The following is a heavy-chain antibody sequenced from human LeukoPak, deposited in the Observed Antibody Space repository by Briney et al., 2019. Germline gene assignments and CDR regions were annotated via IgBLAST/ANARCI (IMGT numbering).Heavy chain of an antibody. J-gene: IGHJ5*02. Sequence: GGSLRLSCAASGFTFSSYGMHWVRQAPGKGLEWVAFIRYDGSNKYYADSVKGRFTISRDNSKNTLYLQMNSLRAEDTAVYYCAKAGSSGWLYNWFDPWGQGTPVTVSS. V-gene: IGHV3-30*02. CDR3: AKAGSSGWLYNWFDP. D-gene: IGHD6-19*01. CDR1: GFTFSSYG. CDR2: IRYDGSNK.